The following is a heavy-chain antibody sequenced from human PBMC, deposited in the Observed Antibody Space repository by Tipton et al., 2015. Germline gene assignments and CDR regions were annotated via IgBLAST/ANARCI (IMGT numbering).Heavy chain of an antibody. V-gene: IGHV4-59*01. D-gene: IGHD5-24*01. CDR1: GGSISIYY. CDR3: ARDVENRYGMDV. Sequence: TLSLTCTVSGGSISIYYWTWIRQPPGKGLEWIGYIYYSGSTNYNPSLKSRVTISVDTSKNQFSLKLSSVTAADTAVYYCARDVENRYGMDVWGQGTTVTVSS. CDR2: IYYSGST. J-gene: IGHJ6*02.